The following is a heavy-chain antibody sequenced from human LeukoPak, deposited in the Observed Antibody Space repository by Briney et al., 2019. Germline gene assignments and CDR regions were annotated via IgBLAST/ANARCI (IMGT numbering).Heavy chain of an antibody. J-gene: IGHJ4*02. CDR2: IYYSGST. V-gene: IGHV4-59*08. CDR3: ASRMVRGVMAFDY. D-gene: IGHD3-10*01. CDR1: GGSISSYY. Sequence: SETLSLTCTVSGGSISSYYWSWIRQPPGKGLEWIGYIYYSGSTNYNPSLKSRVTISVDTSKNQFSLKLSSVTAADTAVYYCASRMVRGVMAFDYWGQGTLVTVSS.